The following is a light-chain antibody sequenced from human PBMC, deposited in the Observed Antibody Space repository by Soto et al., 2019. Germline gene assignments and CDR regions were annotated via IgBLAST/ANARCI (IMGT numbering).Light chain of an antibody. CDR1: QSVSSSY. Sequence: EIVLTQSPGTLSLSPGERATLSCRASQSVSSSYLAWYQQKPGQAPRLLIYGASSRATVIPDRFSGSGSGTDFTLTISRVEPEDFAVYYWQQYGFTFGPGTKVDIK. V-gene: IGKV3-20*01. CDR3: QQYGFT. J-gene: IGKJ3*01. CDR2: GAS.